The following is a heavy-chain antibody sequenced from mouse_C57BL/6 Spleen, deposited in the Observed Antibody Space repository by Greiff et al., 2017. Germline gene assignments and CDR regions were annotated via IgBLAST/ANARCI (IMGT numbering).Heavy chain of an antibody. D-gene: IGHD2-1*01. Sequence: DVMLVESGEGLVKPGGSLKLSCAASGFTFSSYAMSWVRQTPEKRLEWVAYISSGGDYIYYADTVKGRFTISRDNARNTLYLQMSSLKSEDTAMYYCTREDGNAWFAYWGQGTLVTVSA. CDR2: ISSGGDYI. J-gene: IGHJ3*01. V-gene: IGHV5-9-1*02. CDR3: TREDGNAWFAY. CDR1: GFTFSSYA.